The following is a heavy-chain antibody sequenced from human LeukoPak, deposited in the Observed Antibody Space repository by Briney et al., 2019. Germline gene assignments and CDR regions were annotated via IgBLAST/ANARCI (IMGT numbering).Heavy chain of an antibody. V-gene: IGHV3-30-3*01. D-gene: IGHD6-13*01. CDR3: ARGGIAAAGTNGMDV. CDR2: ISYDGSNK. CDR1: GFTFSSYA. J-gene: IGHJ6*02. Sequence: PPGGSLRLSCAASGFTFSSYAMHWVHQAPGKGLEWVAVISYDGSNKYYADSVKGRFTISRDNSKNTLYLQMNSLRAEDTAVYYCARGGIAAAGTNGMDVWGQGTTVTVSS.